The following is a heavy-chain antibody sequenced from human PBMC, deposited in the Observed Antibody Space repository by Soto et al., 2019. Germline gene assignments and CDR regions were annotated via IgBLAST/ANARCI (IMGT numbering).Heavy chain of an antibody. CDR3: ARGYYDSSGYYCQPPLRFGGMDV. CDR2: ISDSGST. V-gene: IGHV4-59*12. D-gene: IGHD3-22*01. Sequence: SETLSLTCTVSGGSISSYYLSWIRQPPGKGLEWIGYISDSGSTNYNPSLKSRVTISVDTSNNQFSLKLSSVTAEDTAVYYCARGYYDSSGYYCQPPLRFGGMDVWGQGTTVTVSS. J-gene: IGHJ6*02. CDR1: GGSISSYY.